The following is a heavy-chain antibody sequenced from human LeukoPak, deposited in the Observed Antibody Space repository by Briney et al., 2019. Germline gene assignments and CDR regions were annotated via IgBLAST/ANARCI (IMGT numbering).Heavy chain of an antibody. CDR3: TRMTTGHDY. V-gene: IGHV4-34*01. CDR1: GVSFDDYY. J-gene: IGHJ4*02. D-gene: IGHD4-17*01. Sequence: SETLPLTCAVSGVSFDDYYWSWVRQTPGKGLEWIGEINHSGYTNDSPSLKSRVTLSIDTSRKQFSLNLRSVTVADAGIYYCTRMTTGHDYWGQGTLVTVSS. CDR2: INHSGYT.